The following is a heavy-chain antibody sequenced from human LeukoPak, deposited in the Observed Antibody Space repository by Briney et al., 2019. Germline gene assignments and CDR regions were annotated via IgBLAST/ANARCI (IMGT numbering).Heavy chain of an antibody. D-gene: IGHD5-18*01. Sequence: GGSLRLSCAASGFTFTSYWMSWVRQAPGKGLEWVANIKQDGSEKYYVDSVEGRFIISRDNAKNSLYLQMNSLRAEDTAVYYCARRAVQLWHIDYWGQGTLVTVSS. J-gene: IGHJ4*02. CDR1: GFTFTSYW. CDR3: ARRAVQLWHIDY. V-gene: IGHV3-7*03. CDR2: IKQDGSEK.